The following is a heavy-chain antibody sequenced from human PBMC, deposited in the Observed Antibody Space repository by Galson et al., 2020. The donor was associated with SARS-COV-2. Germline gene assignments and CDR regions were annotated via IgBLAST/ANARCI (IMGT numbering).Heavy chain of an antibody. V-gene: IGHV4-30-4*01. J-gene: IGHJ4*02. CDR2: IYYSGST. CDR3: AREIVSWDVRENYLDY. CDR1: GGSISSGDYY. Sequence: SETLSLTCTVSGGSISSGDYYWSWIRQPPGKGLEWIGYIYYSGSTYYNPSLKSRVTISVDTSKNQFSLKLSSVTAADTAVYYCAREIVSWDVRENYLDYWGQGTLVTVSS. D-gene: IGHD2-15*01.